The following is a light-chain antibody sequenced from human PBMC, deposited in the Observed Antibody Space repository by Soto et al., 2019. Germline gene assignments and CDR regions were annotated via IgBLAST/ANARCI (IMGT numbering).Light chain of an antibody. CDR1: SSDVGGYNY. Sequence: QSALTQPASVSGSPGQSITISCTGTSSDVGGYNYVSWYQQHPGKAPKLMIYXVSNRPSXXSXXFSGSKSGNTASLTISGXXXXXXXXXYCNSYTSTSTVIFGGGTKLTVL. CDR3: NSYTSTSTVI. V-gene: IGLV2-14*01. J-gene: IGLJ2*01. CDR2: XVS.